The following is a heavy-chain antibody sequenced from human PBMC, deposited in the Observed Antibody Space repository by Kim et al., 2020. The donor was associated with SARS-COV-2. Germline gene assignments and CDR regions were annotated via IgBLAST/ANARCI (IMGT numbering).Heavy chain of an antibody. J-gene: IGHJ4*02. CDR3: AREGSGGY. D-gene: IGHD6-19*01. CDR2: SSYI. V-gene: IGHV3-21*01. Sequence: SSYIYYADSVKGRFTISRDNAKNSLYLQMNSLRAEDTAVYYCAREGSGGYWGQGTLVTVSS.